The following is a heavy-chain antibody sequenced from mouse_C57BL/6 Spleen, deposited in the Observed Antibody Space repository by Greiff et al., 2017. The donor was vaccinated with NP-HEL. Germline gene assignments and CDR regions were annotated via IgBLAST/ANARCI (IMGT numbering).Heavy chain of an antibody. CDR3: AFYYGSSTYAMDY. D-gene: IGHD1-1*01. Sequence: VQLQQSGPVLVKPGASVKMSCKASGYTFTDYYMNWVKQSHGKSLEWIGVINPYNGGTSYNQKFKGKATLTVDKSSSTAYMELNSLTSEDSAVYYCAFYYGSSTYAMDYWGQGTSVTVSS. CDR1: GYTFTDYY. CDR2: INPYNGGT. V-gene: IGHV1-19*01. J-gene: IGHJ4*01.